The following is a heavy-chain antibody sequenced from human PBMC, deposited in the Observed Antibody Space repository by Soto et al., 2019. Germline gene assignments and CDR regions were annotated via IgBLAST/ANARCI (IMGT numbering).Heavy chain of an antibody. J-gene: IGHJ4*02. V-gene: IGHV3-64D*06. CDR2: ISSNGGST. CDR1: GFTFSSYA. CDR3: ARAHPIYYDSSGQSPDYFDY. D-gene: IGHD3-22*01. Sequence: GGSLRLSCSASGFTFSSYAMHWVRQAPGKGLEYVSAISSNGGSTYYADSVKGRFTISRDNSKNTLYLQMSSLRAEDTAVYYCARAHPIYYDSSGQSPDYFDYWGQGTLVTVSS.